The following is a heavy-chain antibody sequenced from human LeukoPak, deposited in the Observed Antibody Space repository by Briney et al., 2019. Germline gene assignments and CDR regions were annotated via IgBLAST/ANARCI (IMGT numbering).Heavy chain of an antibody. CDR1: GASVSSGSYF. D-gene: IGHD3-16*02. CDR2: IYTSGYT. J-gene: IGHJ3*02. CDR3: ARTYYDRVSGSFRHDTFEI. Sequence: PSQTLSLTCSVSGASVSSGSYFWNWIRQPAGKGLEWLGRIYTSGYTNYNPSLRSRGTISLDTSKSQFSLKLTAVTAADTAIYFCARTYYDRVSGSFRHDTFEIWGQGTLITVSS. V-gene: IGHV4-61*02.